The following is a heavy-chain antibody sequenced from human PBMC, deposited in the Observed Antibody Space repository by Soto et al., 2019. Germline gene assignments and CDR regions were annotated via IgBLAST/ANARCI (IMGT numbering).Heavy chain of an antibody. Sequence: LRLSCTASGFTFSSYWMSWVRQAPGKGLEWVANIKQDGSEKYYVDSVKGRFTISRDNAKNSLYLQMNSLRAEDTAVYYCARVGSYYDSSGYYSTFDYWGQGTLVTVSS. J-gene: IGHJ4*02. CDR3: ARVGSYYDSSGYYSTFDY. V-gene: IGHV3-7*03. D-gene: IGHD3-22*01. CDR2: IKQDGSEK. CDR1: GFTFSSYW.